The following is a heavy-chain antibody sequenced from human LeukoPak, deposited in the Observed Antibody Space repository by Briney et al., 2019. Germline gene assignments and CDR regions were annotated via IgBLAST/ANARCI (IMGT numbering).Heavy chain of an antibody. CDR1: GFTFRTYP. J-gene: IGHJ6*03. CDR2: ISYDGSTK. Sequence: GRSLRLSCAASGFTFRTYPMHWVRQAPGKGLEWVAVISYDGSTKYYADSVRGRFTIPRDNSKNTLSLQMNSLRVEDTAVYYCARGYYIDVWGKGTTVPVSS. CDR3: ARGYYIDV. V-gene: IGHV3-30*01.